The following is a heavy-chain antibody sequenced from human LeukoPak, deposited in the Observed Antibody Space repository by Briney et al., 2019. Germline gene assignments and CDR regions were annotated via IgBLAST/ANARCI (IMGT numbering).Heavy chain of an antibody. CDR2: ISGSGGST. V-gene: IGHV3-23*01. D-gene: IGHD6-19*01. CDR3: AKDREMYSSGWYEVDY. CDR1: GFTFSSYA. Sequence: GGSLRLSCAASGFTFSSYAMSWVHQAPGKGLEWVSAISGSGGSTYYADSVKGRFTISRDNSKNTLYLQMNSLRAEDTAVYYCAKDREMYSSGWYEVDYWGQGTLVTVSS. J-gene: IGHJ4*02.